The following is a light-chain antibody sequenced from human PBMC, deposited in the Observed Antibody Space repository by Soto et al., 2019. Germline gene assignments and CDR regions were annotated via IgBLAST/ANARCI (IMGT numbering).Light chain of an antibody. J-gene: IGKJ4*01. CDR3: QQYDSTPLT. V-gene: IGKV4-1*01. Sequence: DIVMTQAPDSLAVSLGERATINCKSSQSVLYSSNNKNYLAWYQQKPGQPPKLLIYWASTRESGVPDRFSGSGSGTDFTLTISRLQAEDVAVYYCQQYDSTPLTFGGGNKVEI. CDR1: QSVLYSSNNKNY. CDR2: WAS.